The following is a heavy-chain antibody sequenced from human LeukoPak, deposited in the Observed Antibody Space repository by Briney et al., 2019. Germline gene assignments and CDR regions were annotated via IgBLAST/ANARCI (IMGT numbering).Heavy chain of an antibody. CDR2: INHSGST. CDR3: ARERPTYYYDSSGYYYHAFDI. J-gene: IGHJ3*02. D-gene: IGHD3-22*01. Sequence: GSLRLSCVASGFPFSSYWMTWVRQPPGKGLEWIGEINHSGSTNYNPSLKSRVTISVDTSKNQFSLKLSSVTAADTAVYYCARERPTYYYDSSGYYYHAFDIWGQGTMVTVSS. CDR1: GFPFSSYW. V-gene: IGHV4-34*01.